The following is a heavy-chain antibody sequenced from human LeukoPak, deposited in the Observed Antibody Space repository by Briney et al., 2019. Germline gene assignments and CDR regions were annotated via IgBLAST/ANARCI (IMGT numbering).Heavy chain of an antibody. CDR3: ARVGIALTSPFDY. V-gene: IGHV3-11*01. CDR2: MSSRGYPT. J-gene: IGHJ4*02. CDR1: GFTFSDYY. D-gene: IGHD1-1*01. Sequence: GGSLRLSCAASGFTFSDYYMSWVRQAPGKGLEWISYMSSRGYPTYYAESVKGRFTISRDNAKNTLYLQMHNLRADDTAVYFCARVGIALTSPFDYWGLGTLVAVSS.